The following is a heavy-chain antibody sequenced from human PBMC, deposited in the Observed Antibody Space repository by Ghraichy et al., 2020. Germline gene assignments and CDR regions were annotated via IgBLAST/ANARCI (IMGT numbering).Heavy chain of an antibody. CDR3: ARRSDFTATQVEVPASIVYYFDGMDV. Sequence: GGSLRLSCAASGFTFSSYWMSWVRQAPGKGLEWVANIKQDGSEKYYVDSVKGRFTISRDNAKNSLYLQMNSLRAEDTAVYYCARRSDFTATQVEVPASIVYYFDGMDVWGQGTTVIVSS. CDR1: GFTFSSYW. V-gene: IGHV3-7*01. J-gene: IGHJ6*02. CDR2: IKQDGSEK. D-gene: IGHD2-2*01.